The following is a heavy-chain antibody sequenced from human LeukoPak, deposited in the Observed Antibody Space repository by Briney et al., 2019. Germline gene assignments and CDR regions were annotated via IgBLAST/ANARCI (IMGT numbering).Heavy chain of an antibody. J-gene: IGHJ6*02. Sequence: SETLSLTCTVSGGSISSSSYYWGWIRQPPGKGLEWIGNIYYSGSTYYNPSLKSRVTISKDTSKNQFSLKLSSVTAADTAVYYCARQAGDGPTRPYYYYGMDVWGQGTTVTVSS. CDR3: ARQAGDGPTRPYYYYGMDV. V-gene: IGHV4-39*01. CDR1: GGSISSSSYY. D-gene: IGHD2-21*01. CDR2: IYYSGST.